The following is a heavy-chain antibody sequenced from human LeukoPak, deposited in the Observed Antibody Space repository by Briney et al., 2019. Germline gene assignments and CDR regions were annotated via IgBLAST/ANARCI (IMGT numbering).Heavy chain of an antibody. CDR2: IIPIFGTA. J-gene: IGHJ6*03. V-gene: IGHV1-69*13. Sequence: GASVKVSCKASGGTFSSYAISWVRQAPGQGLEWMGGIIPIFGTANCAQKFQGRVTITADESTSTAYMELSSLRSEDTAVYYCARRPTSNYYMDVWGKGTTVTVSS. CDR3: ARRPTSNYYMDV. D-gene: IGHD6-6*01. CDR1: GGTFSSYA.